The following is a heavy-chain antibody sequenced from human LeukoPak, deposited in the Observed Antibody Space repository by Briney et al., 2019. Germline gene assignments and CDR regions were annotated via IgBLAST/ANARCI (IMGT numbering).Heavy chain of an antibody. J-gene: IGHJ3*02. V-gene: IGHV3-43*02. CDR1: GFTFDDYA. D-gene: IGHD2-21*02. Sequence: GGSLRLSCGASGFTFDDYAMHWVRQAPGKGREWVSLISGDGGSTYYADSVKGRFTISRDNSKNSLYLQMNSLRTEDTALYYCANRVVVTVYDAFDIWGQGTMVTVSS. CDR2: ISGDGGST. CDR3: ANRVVVTVYDAFDI.